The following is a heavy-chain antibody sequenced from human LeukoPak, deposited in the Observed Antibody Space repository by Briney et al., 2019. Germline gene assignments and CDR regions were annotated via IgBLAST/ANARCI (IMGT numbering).Heavy chain of an antibody. D-gene: IGHD3-16*01. CDR2: INHSGST. CDR3: ASYTGEDY. J-gene: IGHJ4*02. Sequence: SETLSLTCAVYGGSFSGYYWSWIRQPPGKGLEWIGEINHSGSTNYNPSLKSRVTISVDTSKNQFSLELSSVTAADTAVYYCASYTGEDYWGQGTLVTVSS. CDR1: GGSFSGYY. V-gene: IGHV4-34*01.